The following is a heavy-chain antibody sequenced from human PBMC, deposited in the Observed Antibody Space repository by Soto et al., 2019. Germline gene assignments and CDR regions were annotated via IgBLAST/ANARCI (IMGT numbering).Heavy chain of an antibody. CDR1: GYAFSGYY. CDR3: ARAGDYYGSGSYLKTPYYGMDV. V-gene: IGHV1-2*04. D-gene: IGHD3-10*01. J-gene: IGHJ6*02. CDR2: INPNSGGT. Sequence: NAAWKGVGYAFSGYYMHWGRNTTGQGLEWMGWINPNSGGTNYAQKFQGWVTMTRDTSISTAYMELSRLRSDDTAVYYCARAGDYYGSGSYLKTPYYGMDVWGQGTTVTVSS.